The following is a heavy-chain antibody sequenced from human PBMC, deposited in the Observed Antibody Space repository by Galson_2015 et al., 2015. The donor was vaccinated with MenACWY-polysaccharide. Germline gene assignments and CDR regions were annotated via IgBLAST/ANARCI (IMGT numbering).Heavy chain of an antibody. Sequence: SLRLSCAASGFTFSSYAMSWVRQAPGKGLEWVSAISGSGGSTYYADSVKGRFTISRDNSKNTLYPQMNSLRAEDTAVYYCAKSSGYDWVHWYFDLWGRGTLVTVSS. V-gene: IGHV3-23*01. J-gene: IGHJ2*01. D-gene: IGHD5-12*01. CDR2: ISGSGGST. CDR3: AKSSGYDWVHWYFDL. CDR1: GFTFSSYA.